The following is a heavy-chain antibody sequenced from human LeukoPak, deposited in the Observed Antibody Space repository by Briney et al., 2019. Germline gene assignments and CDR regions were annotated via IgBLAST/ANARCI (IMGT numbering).Heavy chain of an antibody. Sequence: GGSLRLSCAASGFTFSSYWMSWVRQAPGKGLEWVANIKQDGSEKYYVDSVKGRFTISRDNAKNSLYLQMNSMRAEDTAVYYCARGYNCSSTSCYDYYYCMDVWGKGTTVTVSS. CDR2: IKQDGSEK. J-gene: IGHJ6*03. D-gene: IGHD2-2*01. CDR1: GFTFSSYW. CDR3: ARGYNCSSTSCYDYYYCMDV. V-gene: IGHV3-7*01.